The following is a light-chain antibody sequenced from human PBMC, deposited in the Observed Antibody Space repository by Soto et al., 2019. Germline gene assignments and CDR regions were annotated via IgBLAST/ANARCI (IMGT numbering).Light chain of an antibody. CDR3: QQYTDWPLT. J-gene: IGKJ1*01. CDR1: QSVRTN. Sequence: EIVMTQSPATLPVSPGETVTLSCRASQSVRTNLAWYQHKAGQSPRLLMYGASNRATGFPARFSGSGSGTEFTLTISSLQSEDFAVYYCQQYTDWPLTFGQGTKAEIK. V-gene: IGKV3-15*01. CDR2: GAS.